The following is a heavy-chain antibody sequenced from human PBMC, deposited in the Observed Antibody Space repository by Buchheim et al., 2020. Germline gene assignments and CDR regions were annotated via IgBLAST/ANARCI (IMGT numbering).Heavy chain of an antibody. CDR1: GGSISSYY. Sequence: QVQLQESGPGLVKPSETLSLTCTVSGGSISSYYWSWIRQPPGKGLEWIGYIYYSGSTNYNPSLKSRVTISVDTAKNQFSLKLSSVTAADTAVYYCARGGVGVVITSYYYGMDVWGQGTT. V-gene: IGHV4-59*01. D-gene: IGHD3-3*01. J-gene: IGHJ6*02. CDR3: ARGGVGVVITSYYYGMDV. CDR2: IYYSGST.